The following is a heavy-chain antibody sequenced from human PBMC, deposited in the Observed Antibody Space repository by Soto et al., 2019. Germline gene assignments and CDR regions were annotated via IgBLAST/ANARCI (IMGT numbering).Heavy chain of an antibody. J-gene: IGHJ4*01. CDR3: ARGRIAAPNLYYFDY. V-gene: IGHV4-4*08. CDR1: GDSMFTNY. Sequence: SETLSLTCSVSGDSMFTNYWSWSRQPPWKGLQYIGDVYPSGDTNYNTSLNSRVTISADTSKKQFSLRLRSVTAADTAVYYCARGRIAAPNLYYFDYWGRGILVTVSS. D-gene: IGHD6-13*01. CDR2: VYPSGDT.